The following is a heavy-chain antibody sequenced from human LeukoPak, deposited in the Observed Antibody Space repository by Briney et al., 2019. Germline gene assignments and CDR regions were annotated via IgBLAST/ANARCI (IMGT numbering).Heavy chain of an antibody. J-gene: IGHJ3*02. CDR2: ISDSGDNK. CDR3: ARDRGWFGELGAFDI. Sequence: PGGSLRLSCAASGFNFSNYAMSWVRQAPGKGLEWVSAISDSGDNKYYADSVKGRFTISRDNSKNTLYLQMNSLRAEDTAVYYCARDRGWFGELGAFDIWGQGTMVTVSS. CDR1: GFNFSNYA. D-gene: IGHD3-10*01. V-gene: IGHV3-23*01.